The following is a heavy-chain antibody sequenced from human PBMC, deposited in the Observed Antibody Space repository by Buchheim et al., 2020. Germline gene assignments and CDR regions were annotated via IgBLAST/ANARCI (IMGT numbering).Heavy chain of an antibody. CDR3: ARGPTWRLELVQYYFDY. D-gene: IGHD1-7*01. V-gene: IGHV3-48*01. J-gene: IGHJ4*02. CDR1: GFTFSSYS. Sequence: EVQLVESGGGLVQPGGSLRLSCAAAGFTFSSYSMHWVRQAPGKGLEWVSYISSSSSTIYYADSVKGRFTISRDNAKNSLYLQMNSLRAEDTAVYYCARGPTWRLELVQYYFDYWGQGTL. CDR2: ISSSSSTI.